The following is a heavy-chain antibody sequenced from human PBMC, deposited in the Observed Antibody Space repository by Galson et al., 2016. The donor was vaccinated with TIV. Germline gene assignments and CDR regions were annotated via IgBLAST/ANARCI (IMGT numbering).Heavy chain of an antibody. CDR1: GYTFTGYY. CDR3: ARGEFSYYDIVTHLDF. J-gene: IGHJ4*02. Sequence: SVKVSCKASGYTFTGYYLHWVRQAPGQGLEWMGRVNPNGGGTNYAQKFQGRVTMTRDTSISTAYMELSRLTSDDTGVYYCARGEFSYYDIVTHLDFWGQGTLVTVSS. CDR2: VNPNGGGT. D-gene: IGHD3-9*01. V-gene: IGHV1-2*05.